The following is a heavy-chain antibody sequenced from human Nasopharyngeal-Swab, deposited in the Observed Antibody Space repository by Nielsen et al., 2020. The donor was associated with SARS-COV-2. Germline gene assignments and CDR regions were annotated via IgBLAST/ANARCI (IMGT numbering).Heavy chain of an antibody. D-gene: IGHD5-24*01. CDR2: IWYDGSNK. V-gene: IGHV3-33*01. Sequence: GESLKISCAAPGFTFSNYGMHWVRQAPGEGLEWVALIWYDGSNKYYADSVKGRFTISRDNSKNTLYLQMNSLRAEDTAVYYCARGGWLQIITYFDLWGRGTLVTVSS. CDR1: GFTFSNYG. CDR3: ARGGWLQIITYFDL. J-gene: IGHJ2*01.